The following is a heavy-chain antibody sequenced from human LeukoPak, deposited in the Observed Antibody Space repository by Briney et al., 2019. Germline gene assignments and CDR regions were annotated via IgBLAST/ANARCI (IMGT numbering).Heavy chain of an antibody. CDR3: ARDGKTGYCSTTGCYTNHYFDY. J-gene: IGHJ4*02. CDR2: ISSSGSTI. D-gene: IGHD2-2*02. CDR1: GFTSSDYY. Sequence: PGGSLRLSCAASGFTSSDYYMNWIRQDPGKGLEWVSYISSSGSTIYYADSVKGRFTISRDNAKNSLYLQMNSLRAEDTAVYYCARDGKTGYCSTTGCYTNHYFDYWGQGTLVTVSS. V-gene: IGHV3-11*04.